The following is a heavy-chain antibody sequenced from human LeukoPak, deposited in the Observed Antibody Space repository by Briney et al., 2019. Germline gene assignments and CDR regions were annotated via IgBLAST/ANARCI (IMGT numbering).Heavy chain of an antibody. D-gene: IGHD2-15*01. Sequence: ASVKVSCKASGYTFTTYYMHWVRQTPGQGLEWMGIINPSAGVTTYAEKFQGRVTMTRDTSTSTVYMELSSLRSDDTAVYYCARDGSMGILIRDVIITGGWFDPWGQGTLVTVSS. J-gene: IGHJ5*02. CDR1: GYTFTTYY. CDR2: INPSAGVT. V-gene: IGHV1-46*01. CDR3: ARDGSMGILIRDVIITGGWFDP.